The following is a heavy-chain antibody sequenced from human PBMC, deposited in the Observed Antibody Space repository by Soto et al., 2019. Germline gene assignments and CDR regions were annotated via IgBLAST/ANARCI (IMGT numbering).Heavy chain of an antibody. J-gene: IGHJ6*02. D-gene: IGHD6-13*01. CDR2: IYYSGST. CDR3: ASQRAVEQQLVRHYYYYGMDV. V-gene: IGHV4-39*01. Sequence: SETLSLTCTVSGGSISSSSYYWGWIRQPPGKGLEWIGSIYYSGSTYYNPSLKSRVTISVDTSKNQFSLKLSSVTAADTAVYYCASQRAVEQQLVRHYYYYGMDVWGQGTTVTVSS. CDR1: GGSISSSSYY.